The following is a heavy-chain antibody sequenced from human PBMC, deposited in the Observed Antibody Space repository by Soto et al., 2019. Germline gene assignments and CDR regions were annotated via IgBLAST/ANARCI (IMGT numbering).Heavy chain of an antibody. V-gene: IGHV2-5*01. CDR3: AHRKSSYYGSENTYYYGMDV. CDR1: GFSLSTSGMG. CDR2: LYWTDDK. Sequence: QITLKESGPTLVKPTQTLTLTCTFSGFSLSTSGMGVAWIRQPQEKALEWLAVLYWTDDKRYSPSLKSSLTITKATSKNQVVLTMTDMDPVDTATYYCAHRKSSYYGSENTYYYGMDVWGQGTTVTVSS. D-gene: IGHD3-10*01. J-gene: IGHJ6*02.